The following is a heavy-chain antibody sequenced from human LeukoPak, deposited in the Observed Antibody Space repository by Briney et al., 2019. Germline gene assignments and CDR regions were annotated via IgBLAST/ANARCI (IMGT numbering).Heavy chain of an antibody. CDR2: ISYDGSNK. CDR3: AKGVNGDSSGWSPYY. J-gene: IGHJ4*02. Sequence: GGSLRLSCVASGFTFSSYAMSWVRQAPGKGLEWVAVISYDGSNKYYADSVKGRFTISRDNSKNTLYLQMNSLRAEDTAVYYCAKGVNGDSSGWSPYYWGQGTLVTVSS. D-gene: IGHD6-19*01. V-gene: IGHV3-30*18. CDR1: GFTFSSYA.